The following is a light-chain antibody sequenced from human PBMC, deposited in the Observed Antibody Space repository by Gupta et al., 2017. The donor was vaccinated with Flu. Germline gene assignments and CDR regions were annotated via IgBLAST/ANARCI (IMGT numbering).Light chain of an antibody. CDR2: LNSDGSH. CDR3: QTWGTGIGV. V-gene: IGLV4-69*01. Sequence: QVVLTQSPSASASLGASVKLTRTLSSGHSTYAIAWHQQQPEKGPRYLMNLNSDGSHSKGDGIPDRFSGSSSGAERYLTISSLQSEDEADYYCQTWGTGIGVFGGGTKLTVL. J-gene: IGLJ3*02. CDR1: SGHSTYA.